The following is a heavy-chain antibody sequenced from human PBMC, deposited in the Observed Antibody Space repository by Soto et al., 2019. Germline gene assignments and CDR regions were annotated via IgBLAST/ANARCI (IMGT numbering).Heavy chain of an antibody. CDR2: MNPKSGQT. CDR1: GYSFTNYD. CDR3: AREIAQALDWFGT. D-gene: IGHD6-13*01. V-gene: IGHV1-8*02. Sequence: VASVKVSCKASGYSFTNYDINWVRQASGQGPEWMGWMNPKSGQTGYAPKFQDRVTMTANNSINTAYMELSNLRSDDTAVYYCAREIAQALDWFGTWGQGTLVTVSS. J-gene: IGHJ5*02.